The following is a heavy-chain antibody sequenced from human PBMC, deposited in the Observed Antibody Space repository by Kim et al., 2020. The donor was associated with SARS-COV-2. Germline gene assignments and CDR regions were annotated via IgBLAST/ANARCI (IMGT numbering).Heavy chain of an antibody. J-gene: IGHJ4*02. Sequence: RYPPSFRGQVTISADTSISTAYLQCSSLKASDTAMYYCARQGRDGYNPDDYWGQGTLVTVSS. D-gene: IGHD5-12*01. CDR3: ARQGRDGYNPDDY. V-gene: IGHV5-51*01.